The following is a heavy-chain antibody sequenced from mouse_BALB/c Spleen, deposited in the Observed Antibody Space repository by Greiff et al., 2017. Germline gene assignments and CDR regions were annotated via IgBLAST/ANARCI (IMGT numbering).Heavy chain of an antibody. CDR3: AREGYYGYDYAMDY. D-gene: IGHD1-2*01. V-gene: IGHV5-6-5*01. CDR2: ISSGGST. Sequence: EVQRVESGGGLVKPGGSLKLSCAASGFTFSSYAMSWVRQTPEKRLEWVASISSGGSTYYPDSVKGRFTISRDNARNILYLQMSSLRSEDTAMYYCAREGYYGYDYAMDYWGQGTSVTVSS. J-gene: IGHJ4*01. CDR1: GFTFSSYA.